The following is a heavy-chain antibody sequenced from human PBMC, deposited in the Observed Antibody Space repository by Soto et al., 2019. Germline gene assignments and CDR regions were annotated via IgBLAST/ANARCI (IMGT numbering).Heavy chain of an antibody. CDR1: GYTFTSYY. CDR3: AREGELGNGDYALTYGMDV. CDR2: INPSGGST. V-gene: IGHV1-46*01. J-gene: IGHJ6*02. D-gene: IGHD4-17*01. Sequence: GASVKVSCKASGYTFTSYYMHWVRQAPGQGLEWMGIINPSGGSTSYAQKFQGRVTMTRDTSTSTVYTELSSLRSEDTAVYYCAREGELGNGDYALTYGMDVWGQGTTVTVS.